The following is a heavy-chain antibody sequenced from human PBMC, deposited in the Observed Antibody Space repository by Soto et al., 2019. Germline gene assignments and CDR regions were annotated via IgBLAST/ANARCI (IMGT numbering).Heavy chain of an antibody. V-gene: IGHV3-74*01. CDR3: VRDLTSCTSARCYSYYYGMDV. Sequence: VQLVESGGGFVQPGGSLRLSCTASGFNVSSYWTHWVRQVPGRGLVWFSRINSDGSRTSYAASVKGRSTISRDNAKNTVDLQMNSLRAEDTAVYYCVRDLTSCTSARCYSYYYGMDVWGQGTTVTVS. CDR2: INSDGSRT. J-gene: IGHJ6*02. D-gene: IGHD1-26*01. CDR1: GFNVSSYW.